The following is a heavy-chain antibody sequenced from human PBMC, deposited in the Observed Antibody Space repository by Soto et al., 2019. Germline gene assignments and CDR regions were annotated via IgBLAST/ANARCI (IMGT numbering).Heavy chain of an antibody. V-gene: IGHV3-30*03. D-gene: IGHD6-6*01. J-gene: IGHJ4*02. CDR3: ARGTIVARQHLDY. CDR1: GFTFSSYA. Sequence: QVQLVESGGGVVQPGKSLRLSCAASGFTFSSYAMHWARQAPGKGLEWVTVISIRGGDEYYAESVRGRFTISRDDSKNTLYLEMDSLGVEETAVYYCARGTIVARQHLDYWGQGTLVTVSS. CDR2: ISIRGGDE.